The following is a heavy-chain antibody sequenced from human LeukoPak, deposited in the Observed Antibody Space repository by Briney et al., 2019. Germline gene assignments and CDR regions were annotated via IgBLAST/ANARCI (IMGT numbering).Heavy chain of an antibody. CDR3: ARGFPYYDSSGYRFDY. Sequence: ASVKVSCKASGYTFTGYYMHWVRQAPGQALEWMGWINPNSGGTNYAQKFQGRVTITRNTSISTAYMELSSLRSEDTAVYYCARGFPYYDSSGYRFDYWGQGALVTVSS. CDR2: INPNSGGT. V-gene: IGHV1-2*02. CDR1: GYTFTGYY. J-gene: IGHJ4*02. D-gene: IGHD3-22*01.